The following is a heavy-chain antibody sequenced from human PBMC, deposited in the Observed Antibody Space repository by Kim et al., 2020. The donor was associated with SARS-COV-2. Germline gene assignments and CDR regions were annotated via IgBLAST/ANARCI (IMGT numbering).Heavy chain of an antibody. V-gene: IGHV3-33*01. D-gene: IGHD3-22*01. J-gene: IGHJ4*02. Sequence: YADSGKGRLTISRDNSKNTLYLQMNSLRAEDAAVYYCARGDTSGYYYYDYWGQGTLVTVSS. CDR3: ARGDTSGYYYYDY.